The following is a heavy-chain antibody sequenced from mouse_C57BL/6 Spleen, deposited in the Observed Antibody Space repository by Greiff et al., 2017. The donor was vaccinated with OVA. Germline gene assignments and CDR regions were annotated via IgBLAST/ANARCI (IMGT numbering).Heavy chain of an antibody. V-gene: IGHV5-17*01. CDR1: GFTFSDYG. Sequence: EVKVVESGGDLVKPGGSLQLSCAASGFTFSDYGMHWVRQPPEKGLEWVAYISSGSSTIYYADTVKGRFTISRDNAKNTLFLQMTSLRSEDTAMYYCAREDWDWYCDVWGTGTTVTVSS. D-gene: IGHD4-1*01. CDR3: AREDWDWYCDV. CDR2: ISSGSSTI. J-gene: IGHJ1*03.